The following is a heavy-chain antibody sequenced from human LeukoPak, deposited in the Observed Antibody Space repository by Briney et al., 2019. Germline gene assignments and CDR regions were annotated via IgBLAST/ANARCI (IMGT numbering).Heavy chain of an antibody. CDR2: IYYSGST. D-gene: IGHD1-1*01. CDR3: ARHGTPGTNLNWFDP. Sequence: SETLSLTCTVSGGSISSYYRSWIRQPPGKGLEWIGYIYYSGSTNYNPSLKSRVTISVDTSKSQFSLKLSSVTAADTAVYYCARHGTPGTNLNWFDPWGQGTLVTVSS. CDR1: GGSISSYY. J-gene: IGHJ5*02. V-gene: IGHV4-59*01.